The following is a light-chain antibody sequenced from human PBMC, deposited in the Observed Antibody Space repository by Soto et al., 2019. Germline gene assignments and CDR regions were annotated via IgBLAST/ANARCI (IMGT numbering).Light chain of an antibody. V-gene: IGKV1-5*03. CDR3: QQYNSNLIT. J-gene: IGKJ5*01. CDR2: KAS. Sequence: DIQMTQSPSTLSASVGDRVTITCRASQSISTWLAWYQQKPGKAPKVLIYKASSLESGVPSRFSGSGSGTEFTLTISSLQPDDFATYYCQQYNSNLITFGQGTRLEIK. CDR1: QSISTW.